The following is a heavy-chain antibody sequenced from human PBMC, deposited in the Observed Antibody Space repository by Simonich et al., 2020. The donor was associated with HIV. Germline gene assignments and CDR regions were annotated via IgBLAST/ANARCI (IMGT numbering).Heavy chain of an antibody. J-gene: IGHJ4*02. CDR2: ISHRGST. Sequence: QVQLQQWGAGLFKPSETLSLTCAVFGGSFCGYYWCWIRRAPGKGLEWFGEISHRGSTNYSPSIKSRVTISVDMSKNQFSLKLNSVTAADTAVYYCARRGDSSSTYYTYYFDYWGQGTLVTVSS. CDR3: ARRGDSSSTYYTYYFDY. CDR1: GGSFCGYY. V-gene: IGHV4-34*01. D-gene: IGHD6-6*01.